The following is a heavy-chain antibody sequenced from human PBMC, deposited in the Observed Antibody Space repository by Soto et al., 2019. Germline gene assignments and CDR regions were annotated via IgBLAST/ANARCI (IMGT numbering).Heavy chain of an antibody. CDR1: GGSILDSTYY. J-gene: IGHJ5*02. D-gene: IGHD3-22*01. V-gene: IGHV4-39*01. CDR3: ARQASGYYYGWFDP. CDR2: IFYSGGT. Sequence: QLLLQESGPGLVKPSETLSLTCTVSGGSILDSTYYWAWIRQSPGKGLEWIGTIFYSGGTFYTPSFKSRVTMSVDTSNNQFSLKLISVTAADTAVYYCARQASGYYYGWFDPWGQGTLVTVSS.